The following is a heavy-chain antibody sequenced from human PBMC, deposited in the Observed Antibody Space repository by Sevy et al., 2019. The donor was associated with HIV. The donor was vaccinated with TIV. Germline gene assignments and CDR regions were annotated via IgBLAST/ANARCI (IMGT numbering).Heavy chain of an antibody. J-gene: IGHJ4*02. D-gene: IGHD3-16*02. V-gene: IGHV3-7*03. CDR3: ARDKFLRLGELSLLYY. Sequence: GGSLRLSCAASGFTFSSYWMSWVRQAPGKGLEWVANIKQDGSEKYYVDSVKGRFTISRDNAKNSRYLQMNSLRAEDTAVYYCARDKFLRLGELSLLYYWGQGTLVTVSS. CDR1: GFTFSSYW. CDR2: IKQDGSEK.